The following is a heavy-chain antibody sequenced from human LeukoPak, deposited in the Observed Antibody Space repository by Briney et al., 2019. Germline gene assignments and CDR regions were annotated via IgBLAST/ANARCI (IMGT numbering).Heavy chain of an antibody. Sequence: SETLSLTCTVSGGSISSYYWSWIRQPPGKGLEWIGSIYYSGSTYYNPSLKSRVTISVDTSKNQFSLKLSSVTAADTAVYYCARHERRGRFLEWILGWFDPWGQGTLVTVSS. D-gene: IGHD3-3*01. V-gene: IGHV4-59*05. J-gene: IGHJ5*02. CDR2: IYYSGST. CDR1: GGSISSYY. CDR3: ARHERRGRFLEWILGWFDP.